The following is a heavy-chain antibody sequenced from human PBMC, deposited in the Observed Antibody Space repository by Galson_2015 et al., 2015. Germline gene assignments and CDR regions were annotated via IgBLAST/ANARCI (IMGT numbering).Heavy chain of an antibody. Sequence: SLRLSCAASGFTFGDYPMSWFRQAPGKGLEWVGLIRDKAYGGTTEYAASVKGRFTISRDDSKSIVYLQMNSLETEDTAVYYCSRVAGFVVGELFDYWGQGTLVTVSS. J-gene: IGHJ4*02. CDR2: IRDKAYGGTT. CDR3: SRVAGFVVGELFDY. CDR1: GFTFGDYP. V-gene: IGHV3-49*03. D-gene: IGHD3-10*01.